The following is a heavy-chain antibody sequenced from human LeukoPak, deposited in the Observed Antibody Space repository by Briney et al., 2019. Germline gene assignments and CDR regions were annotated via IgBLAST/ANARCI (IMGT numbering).Heavy chain of an antibody. J-gene: IGHJ4*02. D-gene: IGHD3-3*01. CDR1: GLTFSSYA. V-gene: IGHV3-30-3*01. CDR3: ARDSGSGYYDFWSGYKGFFDY. Sequence: PGGSLRLSCAASGLTFSSYAMHWVRQAPGKGLEWVAVISYDGSNKYYADSVKGRFTISRDNSKNTLYLQMNSLRAEDTAVYYCARDSGSGYYDFWSGYKGFFDYWGQGTLVTVSS. CDR2: ISYDGSNK.